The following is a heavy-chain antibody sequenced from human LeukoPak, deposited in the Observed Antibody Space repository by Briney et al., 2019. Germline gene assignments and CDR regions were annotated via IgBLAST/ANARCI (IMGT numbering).Heavy chain of an antibody. CDR2: ISWNSGSI. Sequence: PGRSLRLSCAASGFTFDDYAMHWVRQAPGKGLEWVSGISWNSGSIGYADSVKGRFTISRDNAKNSLYLQMNSLRAEDTALYYCAREEGRGSSFDYWGQGTLVTVSS. CDR1: GFTFDDYA. CDR3: AREEGRGSSFDY. J-gene: IGHJ4*02. V-gene: IGHV3-9*01. D-gene: IGHD6-6*01.